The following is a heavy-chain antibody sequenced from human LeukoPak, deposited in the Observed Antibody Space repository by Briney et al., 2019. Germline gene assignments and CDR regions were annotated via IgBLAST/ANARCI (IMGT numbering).Heavy chain of an antibody. CDR2: ISRNSDTI. V-gene: IGHV3-9*01. J-gene: IGHJ4*02. CDR3: AKDISGTYLAALDY. D-gene: IGHD1-26*01. CDR1: GFSFDDYA. Sequence: GGSLRLSCAASGFSFDDYAMHWVRQAPGKGLEWVSGISRNSDTIGYADSVKGRFTISRDNAKNSLYLQMNSLRAEDTALYYCAKDISGTYLAALDYWGQGTLATVSS.